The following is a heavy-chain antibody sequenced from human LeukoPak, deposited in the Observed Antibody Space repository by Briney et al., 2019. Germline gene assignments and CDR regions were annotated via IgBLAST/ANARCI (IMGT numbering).Heavy chain of an antibody. J-gene: IGHJ4*02. CDR1: GFTVSSSF. V-gene: IGHV3-53*04. CDR2: IYSGGST. CDR3: ARVMGGSTYGSHFDY. D-gene: IGHD5-18*01. Sequence: GGSLRLSCVASGFTVSSSFMTWVRQSPGKGLEWVAIIYSGGSTYYADSVKGRFTISRHNSKNTLYLQMDSLRAEDTAVYYCARVMGGSTYGSHFDYWGQGTVVTVSS.